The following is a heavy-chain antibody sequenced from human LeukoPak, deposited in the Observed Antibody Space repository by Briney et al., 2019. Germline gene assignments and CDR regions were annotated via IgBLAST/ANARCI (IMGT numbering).Heavy chain of an antibody. CDR3: AKAPINYYDSSGFHLPFDY. CDR1: GFTFSSYA. V-gene: IGHV3-23*01. Sequence: GGSLRLSCAASGFTFSSYAMSWVRQAPGKGLEWASAISGSGGSTYYADSVKGRFTISRDNSKNTLYLQMNSLRAEDTAVYYCAKAPINYYDSSGFHLPFDYWGQGTLVTVSS. D-gene: IGHD3-22*01. CDR2: ISGSGGST. J-gene: IGHJ4*02.